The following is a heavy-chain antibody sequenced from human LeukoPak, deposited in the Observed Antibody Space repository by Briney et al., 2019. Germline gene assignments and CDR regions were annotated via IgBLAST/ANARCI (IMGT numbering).Heavy chain of an antibody. CDR3: ARGPQTTVTTPYYYYGIDV. V-gene: IGHV1-18*01. CDR1: GYTFTSYG. J-gene: IGHJ6*02. D-gene: IGHD4-11*01. CDR2: ISAYNGNT. Sequence: ASVKVSCKASGYTFTSYGISWVRQAPGQGLEWMGWISAYNGNTNYAQKLQGRVTMATDTSTSTAYMELRSLRSDDTAVYYCARGPQTTVTTPYYYYGIDVWGQGTTVTVSS.